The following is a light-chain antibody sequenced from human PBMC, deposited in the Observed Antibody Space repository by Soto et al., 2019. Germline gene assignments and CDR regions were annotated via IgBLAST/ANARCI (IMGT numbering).Light chain of an antibody. V-gene: IGKV1-39*01. CDR3: QQSFTVPIT. CDR1: QSIAGY. CDR2: SAS. J-gene: IGKJ5*01. Sequence: DIQMTQSPSSLSASVGDRVTITCRASQSIAGYLSWYQQKPGKAPKFLISSASSLQRGVPSRFSGSGSGTDFALTITGLQPEDFAIYYCQQSFTVPITFGQGTRLEIK.